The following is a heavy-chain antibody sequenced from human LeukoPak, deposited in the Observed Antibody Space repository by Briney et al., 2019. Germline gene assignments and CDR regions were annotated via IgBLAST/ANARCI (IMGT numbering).Heavy chain of an antibody. Sequence: GSLRLSCAASGFTRSSNYMSWVRQAPGKGLEWVSVIYSGGSTYYADSVKGRFTISRDNSKNTLYLQMNSLRAEDTAVYYCATTVERRSYWGQGTLVTVSS. CDR2: IYSGGST. CDR1: GFTRSSNY. CDR3: ATTVERRSY. V-gene: IGHV3-53*01. J-gene: IGHJ4*02. D-gene: IGHD1-1*01.